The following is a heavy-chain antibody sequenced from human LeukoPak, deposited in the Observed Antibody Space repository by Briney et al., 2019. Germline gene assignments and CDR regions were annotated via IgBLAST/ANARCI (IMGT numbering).Heavy chain of an antibody. V-gene: IGHV1-2*02. CDR2: INPNTGAR. J-gene: IGHJ5*02. Sequence: ASVKVSFKATGYAFSDVNCNWVRQAPRQGLEWMGWINPNTGARIYAQKFQGRVTMDTSDNTVYMELSWLRSDDTAVYYGATGSITHTRDPWGPGTLVTVSS. D-gene: IGHD6-6*01. CDR3: ATGSITHTRDP. CDR1: GYAFSDVN.